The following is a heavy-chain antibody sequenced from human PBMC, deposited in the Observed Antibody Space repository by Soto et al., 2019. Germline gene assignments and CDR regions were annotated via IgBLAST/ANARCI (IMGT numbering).Heavy chain of an antibody. V-gene: IGHV4-30-4*01. CDR1: GSSISSGDYY. Sequence: TLSLTCTVSGSSISSGDYYWSWIRQPPGKGLEWIGYIYYSGSTYYNPSLKSRVTISVDTSKNQFSLKLSSVTAADTAVYYCARGRITIFWFDPWGQGTLVTVSS. D-gene: IGHD3-3*01. CDR3: ARGRITIFWFDP. CDR2: IYYSGST. J-gene: IGHJ5*02.